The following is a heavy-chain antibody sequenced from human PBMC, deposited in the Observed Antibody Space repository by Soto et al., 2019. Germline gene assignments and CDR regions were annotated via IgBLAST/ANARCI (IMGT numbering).Heavy chain of an antibody. J-gene: IGHJ3*02. CDR3: ARMGRQGIAAADDAFDI. V-gene: IGHV4-59*01. D-gene: IGHD6-13*01. CDR2: IYYSGST. Sequence: SDTLSFTCTVSGGSISSYYWSWIRQPPGKGLEWIGYIYYSGSTNYNPSLKSRVTISVDTSKNQFSLKLSSVTAADTAVYYCARMGRQGIAAADDAFDIWGQGTMVTVSS. CDR1: GGSISSYY.